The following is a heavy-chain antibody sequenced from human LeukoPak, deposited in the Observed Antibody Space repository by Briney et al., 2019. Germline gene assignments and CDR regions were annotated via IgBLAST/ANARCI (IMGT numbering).Heavy chain of an antibody. J-gene: IGHJ4*02. CDR2: ISYDGSNK. V-gene: IGHV3-30-3*01. Sequence: PGGSLRLSCAASGFTFSSYAMHWVRQAPGKGLEWVAVISYDGSNKYYADSVKGRFTISRDNAKNSLYLQMNSLRAEDTAVYYCARQGDSYWGQGTLVTVSS. D-gene: IGHD2-21*02. CDR3: ARQGDSY. CDR1: GFTFSSYA.